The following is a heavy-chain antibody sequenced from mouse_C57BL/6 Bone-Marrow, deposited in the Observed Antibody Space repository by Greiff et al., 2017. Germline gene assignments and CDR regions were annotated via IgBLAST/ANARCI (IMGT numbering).Heavy chain of an antibody. Sequence: QVQLQQPGAELVKPGASVKLSCKASGYTFTSYWMQWVKQRPGQGLEWIGEIDPSDSYTNYHRKFKGKATLTVDTSSSTAYMQLSSLTSEDSAVYYCARDDCDDYVDYWGQGTTLTVSS. CDR3: ARDDCDDYVDY. J-gene: IGHJ2*01. V-gene: IGHV1-50*01. CDR2: IDPSDSYT. D-gene: IGHD2-4*01. CDR1: GYTFTSYW.